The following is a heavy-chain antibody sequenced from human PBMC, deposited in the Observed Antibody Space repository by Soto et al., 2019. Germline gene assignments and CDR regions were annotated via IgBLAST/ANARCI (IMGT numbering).Heavy chain of an antibody. CDR3: ACSSTARGGMDV. CDR1: GFSLSSYW. V-gene: IGHV3-7*01. J-gene: IGHJ6*02. CDR2: IKHDGSEK. Sequence: EVQLVESGGALVQPGGSLRLSCVVSGFSLSSYWMSWVRQAPGKGLEWVANIKHDGSEKYYVDSVEGRFTISRDNAKNSLHLQMNSLRAEDTAVYSCACSSTARGGMDVWGQGTTVTVSS. D-gene: IGHD2-2*01.